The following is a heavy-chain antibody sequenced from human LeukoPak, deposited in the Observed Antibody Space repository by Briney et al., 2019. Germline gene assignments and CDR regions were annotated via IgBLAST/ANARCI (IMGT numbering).Heavy chain of an antibody. J-gene: IGHJ5*02. V-gene: IGHV3-21*01. CDR1: GFTFSSYS. CDR2: ISSSSSYI. CDR3: ARGVHGIGGKNNWFDP. Sequence: GGSLRLSCAASGFTFSSYSMNWVRQAPGKGLEWVSSISSSSSYIYYADSVKGRFTISSDNAKNSLYLQMNSLRAEDTAVYYCARGVHGIGGKNNWFDPWGQGTLVTVSS. D-gene: IGHD1-14*01.